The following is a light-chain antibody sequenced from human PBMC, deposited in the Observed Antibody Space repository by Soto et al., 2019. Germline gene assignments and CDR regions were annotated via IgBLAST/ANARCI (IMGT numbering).Light chain of an antibody. CDR3: QQYDSSPWT. V-gene: IGKV3-20*01. Sequence: ESVLTQSPGTLSLSPGERATLSCRASQSGSSSFLAWYQLKPGQAHRLLIYGSSSRATGIPERFSGSGSGTDFTLTSSKLEPEYFAVYSCQQYDSSPWTFGEGTKVEIK. CDR2: GSS. J-gene: IGKJ1*01. CDR1: QSGSSSF.